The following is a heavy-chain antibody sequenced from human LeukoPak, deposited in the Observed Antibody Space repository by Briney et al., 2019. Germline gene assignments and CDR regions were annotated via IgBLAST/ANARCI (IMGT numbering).Heavy chain of an antibody. CDR3: AKDMDVAAAGTFFDY. CDR1: GFTFSSYW. Sequence: GGSLRLSCAASGFTFSSYWMHWVRQAPGKGLVWVSRINSDGSSTSYADSVKGRFTISRDNAKNTLYLQMNSLRAEDTAVYYCAKDMDVAAAGTFFDYWGQGTLVTVSS. V-gene: IGHV3-74*01. J-gene: IGHJ4*02. CDR2: INSDGSST. D-gene: IGHD6-13*01.